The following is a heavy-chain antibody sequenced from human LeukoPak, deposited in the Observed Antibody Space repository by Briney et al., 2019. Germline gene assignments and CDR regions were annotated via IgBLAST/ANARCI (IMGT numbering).Heavy chain of an antibody. D-gene: IGHD6-19*01. V-gene: IGHV4-59*12. J-gene: IGHJ4*02. CDR1: GGSISSYY. CDR3: ARRGPGQWLARVSSSKLSGYYFDY. CDR2: IYYSGST. Sequence: PSETLSLTCTVSGGSISSYYWSWIRQPPGKGLEWIGYIYYSGSTNYNPSLKSRVTISVDTSKNQFPLKLSSVTAADTAVYYCARRGPGQWLARVSSSKLSGYYFDYWGQGTLVTVSS.